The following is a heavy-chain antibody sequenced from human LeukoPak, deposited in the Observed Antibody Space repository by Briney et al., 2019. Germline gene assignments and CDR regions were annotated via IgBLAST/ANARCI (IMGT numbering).Heavy chain of an antibody. V-gene: IGHV4-59*08. CDR3: ARHYPPDYGGQLDY. J-gene: IGHJ4*02. D-gene: IGHD4-23*01. Sequence: SETLSLTCTVSGGSISSYYWSWIRQPPGKGLEWIGYIYYSGSTNYNPSLKSRVTISVDTSKNQFSLKLSSVTAADTAVYYCARHYPPDYGGQLDYWGQGTLVTVSS. CDR1: GGSISSYY. CDR2: IYYSGST.